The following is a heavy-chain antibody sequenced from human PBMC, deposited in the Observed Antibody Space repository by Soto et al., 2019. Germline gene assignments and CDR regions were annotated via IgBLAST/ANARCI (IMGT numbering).Heavy chain of an antibody. CDR2: INAGYGNT. CDR1: GYTFSSYA. D-gene: IGHD6-13*01. Sequence: ASVQVSCKASGYTFSSYAMHWVRQAPGQRLEWMGWINAGYGNTKSSQKFQDRVTISRDTSASTAYMELTSLRSEDTAVYYCASRMAYSSSWLGYYYGMDVWGQGTTVTVSS. CDR3: ASRMAYSSSWLGYYYGMDV. J-gene: IGHJ6*02. V-gene: IGHV1-3*01.